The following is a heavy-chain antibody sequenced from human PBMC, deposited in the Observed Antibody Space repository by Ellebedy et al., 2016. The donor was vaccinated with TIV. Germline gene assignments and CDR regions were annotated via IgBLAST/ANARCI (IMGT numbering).Heavy chain of an antibody. CDR1: CFAFSNYW. J-gene: IGHJ4*02. Sequence: GESLKISCAASCFAFSNYWMHWVRQVPGKGLVWVARIYNDGTSTSYAESVQGRFTISRDNAKNTLYLEMNSLRVDDTAVYYCVKDGTYDYGDYWGQGALVTVSS. CDR2: IYNDGTST. D-gene: IGHD3-16*01. V-gene: IGHV3-74*01. CDR3: VKDGTYDYGDY.